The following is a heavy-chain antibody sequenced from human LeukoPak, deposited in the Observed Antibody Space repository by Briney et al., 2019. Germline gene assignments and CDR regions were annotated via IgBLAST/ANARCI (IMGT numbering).Heavy chain of an antibody. V-gene: IGHV3-7*01. CDR3: ARDRLTIFGVVTQPGIDY. D-gene: IGHD3-3*01. CDR2: IKKDGSEK. CDR1: GFTFSSYW. J-gene: IGHJ4*02. Sequence: GGSLRLSCAASGFTFSSYWMSWARQAPGKGLEWVANIKKDGSEKYYVDSVKGRFTISRDNAKTSLYLQMNSLRAEDTAVYYCARDRLTIFGVVTQPGIDYWGQGTLVTVSS.